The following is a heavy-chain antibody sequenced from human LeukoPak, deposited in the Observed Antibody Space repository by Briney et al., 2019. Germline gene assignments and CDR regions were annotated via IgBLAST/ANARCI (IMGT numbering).Heavy chain of an antibody. Sequence: GGSLRLSCAASGFTFSSYAMHWVRQAPGKGLEWVAVISYDGSNKYYADSVKGRFTISRDNSKNTLYLQMNSLRAEDTAVYYCARYSGSYYSGDYWGQGTLVTVSS. CDR3: ARYSGSYYSGDY. V-gene: IGHV3-30-3*01. CDR1: GFTFSSYA. D-gene: IGHD1-26*01. CDR2: ISYDGSNK. J-gene: IGHJ4*02.